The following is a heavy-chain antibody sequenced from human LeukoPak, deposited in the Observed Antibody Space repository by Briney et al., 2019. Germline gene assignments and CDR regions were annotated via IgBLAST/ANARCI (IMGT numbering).Heavy chain of an antibody. Sequence: SETLSLTCTVSGYSISSGYYWGWIRQPPGKGLEWIGSIYHSGSTYYNPSLKSQVTMSVDTSKSQFSLNLMSVTAADTAVYYCTRDTGTTGEVKFDPWGQGTLVTVSS. CDR1: GYSISSGYY. CDR3: TRDTGTTGEVKFDP. CDR2: IYHSGST. V-gene: IGHV4-38-2*02. J-gene: IGHJ5*02. D-gene: IGHD4-17*01.